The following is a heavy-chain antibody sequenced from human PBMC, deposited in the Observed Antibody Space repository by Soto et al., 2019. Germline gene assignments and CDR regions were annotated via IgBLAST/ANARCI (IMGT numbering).Heavy chain of an antibody. CDR3: DRDDSDSIGYFDPEYFQH. V-gene: IGHV1-69*01. D-gene: IGHD3-22*01. CDR2: IIPIFGTA. Sequence: QVQLVQSGGEVKKPGSSLNVSCKASGGTFSSYASSWVRQAPGPVLEWMGGIIPIFGTANYAQKFQGRVTITADESTSTAYMELSSLRSEYTGVYYCDRDDSDSIGYFDPEYFQHWGKGTLVTLSS. CDR1: GGTFSSYA. J-gene: IGHJ1*01.